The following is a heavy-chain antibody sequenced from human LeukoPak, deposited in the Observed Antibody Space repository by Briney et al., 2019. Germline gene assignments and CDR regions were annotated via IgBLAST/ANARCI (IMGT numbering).Heavy chain of an antibody. Sequence: SETLSLTCTVSGGSISSGSYYWSWIRQPAGKGLERIGRIYTSGSANYNPSLKSRVTISVDTSKNQFSLKLSSVTAADTAVYYCARDGGSSWYQVDYWGQGTLVTVSS. CDR1: GGSISSGSYY. V-gene: IGHV4-61*02. CDR3: ARDGGSSWYQVDY. J-gene: IGHJ4*02. CDR2: IYTSGSA. D-gene: IGHD6-13*01.